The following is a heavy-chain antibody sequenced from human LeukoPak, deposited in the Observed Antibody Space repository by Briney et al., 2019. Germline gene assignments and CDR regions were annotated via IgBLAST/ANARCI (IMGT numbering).Heavy chain of an antibody. CDR1: GFTFSSYW. J-gene: IGHJ3*02. D-gene: IGHD4-17*01. CDR3: ANNYGDYVYGAFDI. V-gene: IGHV3-7*03. CDR2: IKQDGSEK. Sequence: PGGSLRLSCAASGFTFSSYWMSWVRQAPGKGLEWVANIKQDGSEKYYVDSVKGRFTISRDNAKNSLYLQMNSLRAEDTAVYYCANNYGDYVYGAFDIWGQGTMVTVSS.